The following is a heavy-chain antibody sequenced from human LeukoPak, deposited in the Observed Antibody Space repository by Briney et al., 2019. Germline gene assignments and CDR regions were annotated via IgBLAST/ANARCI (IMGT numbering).Heavy chain of an antibody. V-gene: IGHV3-23*01. J-gene: IGHJ4*02. CDR2: ISGSGGST. D-gene: IGHD5-18*01. CDR3: AKSHRGYSYGPFDY. CDR1: GFTFSNYA. Sequence: PGGSLRLSCAASGFTFSNYAMSWVRQAPGKGLEWVSAISGSGGSTYYADSVKGRFTISRDNSKNTLYLQMNSLRAEDTAVYYCAKSHRGYSYGPFDYWGQGTLVTVSS.